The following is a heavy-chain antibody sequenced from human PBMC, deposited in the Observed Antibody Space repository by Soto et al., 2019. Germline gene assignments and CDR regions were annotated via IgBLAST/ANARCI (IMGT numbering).Heavy chain of an antibody. J-gene: IGHJ6*02. D-gene: IGHD1-26*01. CDR1: GGTFSSYA. Sequence: QVQLVQSGAEVKKPGSSVKVSCKASGGTFSSYAISWVRQAPGQGLEWMGGIIPIFGTANYSQKFQGRVTITADESTSTAYMELSSLRSEDTAVYYCARGGDVRGKLLVGAYYYYYGMDVWGQGTTVTVSS. CDR2: IIPIFGTA. V-gene: IGHV1-69*01. CDR3: ARGGDVRGKLLVGAYYYYYGMDV.